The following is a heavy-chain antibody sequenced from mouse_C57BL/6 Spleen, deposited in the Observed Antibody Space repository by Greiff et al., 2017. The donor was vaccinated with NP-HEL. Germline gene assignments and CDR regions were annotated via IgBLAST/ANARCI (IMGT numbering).Heavy chain of an antibody. J-gene: IGHJ2*01. Sequence: QVQLLQSGAELVKPGASVKLSCKASGYTFTSYWMHWVKQRPGQGLEWIGMIHPNSGSTNYNEKFKSKATLTVDKSSSTAYMQLSSLTSEDSAVYYCARPTAQADYWGQGTTLTVSS. CDR3: ARPTAQADY. CDR2: IHPNSGST. V-gene: IGHV1-64*01. D-gene: IGHD3-2*02. CDR1: GYTFTSYW.